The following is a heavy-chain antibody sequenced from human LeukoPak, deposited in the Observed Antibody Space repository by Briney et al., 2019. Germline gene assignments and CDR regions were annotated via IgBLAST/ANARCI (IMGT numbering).Heavy chain of an antibody. CDR3: AILDSSGWYCFDY. CDR2: INWNGGST. J-gene: IGHJ4*02. CDR1: GFTFDDYG. D-gene: IGHD6-19*01. Sequence: GGSLRLSCAASGFTFDDYGMSWVRQAPGKGLEWVSGINWNGGSTGYADSVKGRFTISRDNAKNSLYLQMNSLRAEDTALYHCAILDSSGWYCFDYWGQGTLVTVSS. V-gene: IGHV3-20*01.